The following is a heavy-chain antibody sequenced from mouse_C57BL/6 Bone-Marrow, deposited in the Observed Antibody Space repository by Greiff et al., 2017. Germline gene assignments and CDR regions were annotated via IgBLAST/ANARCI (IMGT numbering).Heavy chain of an antibody. D-gene: IGHD1-1*01. J-gene: IGHJ3*01. Sequence: EVQLHQSGPELVKPGASVKMSCKASGYTFTDYNMHWVKQSHGKSLEWIGYINPNNGGTSYNQKFKGKATLTVNKSSSTAYMELRSLTSEDSAVYYCARDYYGSSPWFAYWGQGTLVTVSA. CDR1: GYTFTDYN. V-gene: IGHV1-22*01. CDR3: ARDYYGSSPWFAY. CDR2: INPNNGGT.